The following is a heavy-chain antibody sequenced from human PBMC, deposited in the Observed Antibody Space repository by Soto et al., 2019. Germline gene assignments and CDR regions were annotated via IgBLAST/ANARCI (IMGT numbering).Heavy chain of an antibody. CDR2: IWYDGSNK. V-gene: IGHV3-33*01. CDR3: ARAPGYCTNGVCDY. J-gene: IGHJ4*02. CDR1: GFTFSSYG. D-gene: IGHD2-8*01. Sequence: GGSLRLSCAASGFTFSSYGMHWVRQAPGKGLEWVAVIWYDGSNKYYADSVKGRFTISRDNSKNTLYLQMNSLRAEDTAVYYCARAPGYCTNGVCDYWGQGTLVTVSS.